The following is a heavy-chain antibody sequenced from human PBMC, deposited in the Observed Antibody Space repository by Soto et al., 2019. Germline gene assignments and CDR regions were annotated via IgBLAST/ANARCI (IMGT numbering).Heavy chain of an antibody. V-gene: IGHV4-39*01. Sequence: SETLSLTCTVSGGSISSSSYYWGWIRQPPGKGLEWIGSIYYSGSTYYNPSLKSRVTISVDTSKNQFSLKLSSVTAADTAVYYCARSQPGGHIVLLGVWGQGTTVTVSS. CDR3: ARSQPGGHIVLLGV. D-gene: IGHD2-8*02. CDR1: GGSISSSSYY. CDR2: IYYSGST. J-gene: IGHJ6*02.